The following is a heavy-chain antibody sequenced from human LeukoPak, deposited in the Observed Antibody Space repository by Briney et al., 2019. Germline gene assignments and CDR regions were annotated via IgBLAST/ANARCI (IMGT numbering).Heavy chain of an antibody. CDR2: IYPGDSDT. Sequence: GESLKISCKGSGYSFTIYWIGWVRQMPGKGLEWMGIIYPGDSDTRYSPSFQGQVTISADKSISTAYLQWSSLKASDTAMYYCARPRSADYGDYAYTDYWGQGTLVTVSS. CDR3: ARPRSADYGDYAYTDY. CDR1: GYSFTIYW. D-gene: IGHD4-17*01. J-gene: IGHJ4*02. V-gene: IGHV5-51*01.